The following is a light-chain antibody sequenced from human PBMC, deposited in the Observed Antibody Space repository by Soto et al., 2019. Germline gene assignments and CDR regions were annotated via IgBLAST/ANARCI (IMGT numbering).Light chain of an antibody. V-gene: IGLV2-8*01. Sequence: QSALTQPPSASGSPGQSVTISCTGTSSDVGGYNYVSWYQQHPGEAPKLMIYEVTKRPSGVPDRFSGSKSGNTASLTVSGLQPEDEADYYCSSYTCSNNLIFGGGTKLTVL. CDR3: SSYTCSNNLI. J-gene: IGLJ2*01. CDR1: SSDVGGYNY. CDR2: EVT.